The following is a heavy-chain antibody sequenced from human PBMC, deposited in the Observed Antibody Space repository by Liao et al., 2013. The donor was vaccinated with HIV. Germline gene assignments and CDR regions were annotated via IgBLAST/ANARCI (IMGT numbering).Heavy chain of an antibody. CDR2: IYYSGST. Sequence: QVQLQESGPGLVKPSETLSLTCTVSGGSISSYYWSWIRQPPGKGLEWIGYIYYSGSTNYNPSLKSRVTISVDTSKNQFSLKLSSVTAADTAVYYCAISRIGGIAASGHPGYYYYMDVWGKGTTVTVSS. D-gene: IGHD6-13*01. CDR1: GGSISSYY. V-gene: IGHV4-59*01. J-gene: IGHJ6*03. CDR3: AISRIGGIAASGHPGYYYYMDV.